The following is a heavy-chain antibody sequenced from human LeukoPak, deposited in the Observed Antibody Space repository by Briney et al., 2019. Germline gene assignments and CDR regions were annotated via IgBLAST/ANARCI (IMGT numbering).Heavy chain of an antibody. Sequence: PGGSLRLSCAASGFTFSSYAMSWVRQAPGKGLEWVSYISSSGSTIYYADSVKGRFTISRDNAKNSLYLQMNSLRAEDTAVYYCANGNRCTSPNCLGYYYFYMDFWGKGTTVTVSS. J-gene: IGHJ6*03. D-gene: IGHD2-8*01. V-gene: IGHV3-48*04. CDR1: GFTFSSYA. CDR3: ANGNRCTSPNCLGYYYFYMDF. CDR2: ISSSGSTI.